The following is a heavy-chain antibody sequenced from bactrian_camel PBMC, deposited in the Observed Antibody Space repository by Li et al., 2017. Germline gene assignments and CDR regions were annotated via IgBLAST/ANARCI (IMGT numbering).Heavy chain of an antibody. CDR1: GLPASGNC. Sequence: QVQMVESGGGSVEAGGSLRLSCAASGLPASGNCVAWFRQAPGKEREGVATIDSSGNTRTAGSVKGRFAISRDNAKNTVYLQMNSLKPEDTAVYYCVRGGNPYCGGIDCFCDFAYWGQGTQVTVS. V-gene: IGHV3S53*01. CDR2: IDSSGNT. D-gene: IGHD2*01. CDR3: VRGGNPYCGGIDCFCDFAY. J-gene: IGHJ6*01.